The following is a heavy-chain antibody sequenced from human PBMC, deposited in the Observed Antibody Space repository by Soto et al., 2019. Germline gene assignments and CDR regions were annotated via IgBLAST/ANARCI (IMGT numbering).Heavy chain of an antibody. Sequence: GGSLRLSCAASGFTFSSYSMNWVRQAPGKGLEWVSYISSSSSTIYYADSVKGRFTISRDNAKNSLYLQMNSLRDEDTAVYYCARDRVAAAGISFGAEYFQHWGQGTLVTVSS. CDR1: GFTFSSYS. V-gene: IGHV3-48*02. D-gene: IGHD6-13*01. CDR3: ARDRVAAAGISFGAEYFQH. J-gene: IGHJ1*01. CDR2: ISSSSSTI.